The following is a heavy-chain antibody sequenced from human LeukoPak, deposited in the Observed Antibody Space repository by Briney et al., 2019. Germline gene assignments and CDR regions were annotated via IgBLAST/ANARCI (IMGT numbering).Heavy chain of an antibody. CDR2: INPSGGST. V-gene: IGHV1-46*01. J-gene: IGHJ4*02. CDR1: GYTFTRYY. CDR3: ARAYGDPYFDY. Sequence: GASVKVSCKASGYTFTRYYMHWVRQAPGQGLEWMGIINPSGGSTSYAQKFQGRVTMTRDMSTSTVYMELSSLRSEDTAVYYCARAYGDPYFDYWGQGTLVTVSS. D-gene: IGHD4-17*01.